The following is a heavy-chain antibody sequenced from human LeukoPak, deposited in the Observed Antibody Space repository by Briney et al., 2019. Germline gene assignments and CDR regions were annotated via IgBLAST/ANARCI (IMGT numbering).Heavy chain of an antibody. Sequence: PSETPSLTCAVYGGFFSGYYWSWIRQPPWEGLEWIGEINHSGSTNYNPSLKSRVTISVDTSKNQFSLKLSSVTAADTAVYYCARTRNTVIVIWAQGTLVTVSS. CDR2: INHSGST. V-gene: IGHV4-34*01. J-gene: IGHJ4*02. CDR1: GGFFSGYY. D-gene: IGHD5-18*01. CDR3: ARTRNTVIVI.